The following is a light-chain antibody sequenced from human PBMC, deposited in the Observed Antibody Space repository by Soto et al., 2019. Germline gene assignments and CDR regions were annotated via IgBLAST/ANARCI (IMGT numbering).Light chain of an antibody. CDR2: AAS. CDR3: EQLNSYPQT. CDR1: QGISSY. V-gene: IGKV1-9*01. Sequence: DIQLTQSPSFLSASVGDRVTITCRASQGISSYVAWYQQKPGKAPKPLIYAASTLQSGVPSRFSGSGSGTXXXXXXXXXXXXXFATXFXEQLNSYPQTFGQGTKVEIK. J-gene: IGKJ1*01.